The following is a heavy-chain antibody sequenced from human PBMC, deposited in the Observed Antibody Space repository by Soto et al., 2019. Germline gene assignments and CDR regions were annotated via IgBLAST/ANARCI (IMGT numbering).Heavy chain of an antibody. CDR1: GFTFSSYS. V-gene: IGHV3-21*01. Sequence: EVQLVESGGGLVKPGGSLRLSCAASGFTFSSYSMNWVRQAPGKGLEWVSSISSSSSYIYYADSVKGRFTISRDNAKNSLDLQMNSRRADDMVVYYCARGSYSGGCYWGQGTLVTVSS. D-gene: IGHD5-12*01. CDR3: ARGSYSGGCY. CDR2: ISSSSSYI. J-gene: IGHJ4*02.